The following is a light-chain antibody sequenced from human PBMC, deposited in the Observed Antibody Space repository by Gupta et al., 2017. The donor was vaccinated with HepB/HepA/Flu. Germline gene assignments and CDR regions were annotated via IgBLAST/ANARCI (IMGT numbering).Light chain of an antibody. CDR1: QSVLYSPNNKTY. CDR2: WAS. Sequence: DIVMIQSPDPLAVSLGERATINCKSSQSVLYSPNNKTYLAWYQQKPGQPPKLLIYWASTRESGVPDRFSGSGSGTDFTLTISSLQAEDVAVYYCQQYNSTPLTFGGGTKVEIK. J-gene: IGKJ4*01. CDR3: QQYNSTPLT. V-gene: IGKV4-1*01.